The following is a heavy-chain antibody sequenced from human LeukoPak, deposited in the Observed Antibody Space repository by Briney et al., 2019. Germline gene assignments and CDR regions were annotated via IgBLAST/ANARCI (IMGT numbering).Heavy chain of an antibody. V-gene: IGHV3-48*04. Sequence: GGSLRLSCAASGFTFSSYSMNWVRQAPGKGLEWVSSISSSSTTIYYADSVKGRFTISRDNAKNTLHLQMNSLRVEDTAIYYCASPVAGTKYAAFDVWGPGTKVTVSS. D-gene: IGHD6-19*01. CDR3: ASPVAGTKYAAFDV. J-gene: IGHJ3*01. CDR1: GFTFSSYS. CDR2: ISSSSTTI.